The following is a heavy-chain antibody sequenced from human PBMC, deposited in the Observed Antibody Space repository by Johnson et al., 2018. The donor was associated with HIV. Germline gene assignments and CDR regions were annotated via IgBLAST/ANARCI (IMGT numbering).Heavy chain of an antibody. CDR2: IYSGGST. V-gene: IGHV3-66*04. CDR3: ARHPRHVLTDDAFDI. J-gene: IGHJ3*02. D-gene: IGHD3-16*01. CDR1: GFTFSSYA. Sequence: VQLVESGGGVVQPGRSLRLSCAASGFTFSSYAMHWVRQAPGKGLEWVSVIYSGGSTYYADSVKGRFTISRDNSKNTLYLQMNSLRAEDTAVYYCARHPRHVLTDDAFDIWGQWTMVTVSS.